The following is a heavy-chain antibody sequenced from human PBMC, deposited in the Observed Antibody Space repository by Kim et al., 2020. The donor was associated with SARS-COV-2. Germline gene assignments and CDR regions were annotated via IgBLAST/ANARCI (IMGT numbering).Heavy chain of an antibody. CDR2: ISGSGGRT. V-gene: IGHV3-23*01. CDR3: AKDYAHSSTWYPAYYGMDV. Sequence: GGSLRLSCAASGFTFRSYAMSWVRQAPGKGLEWVSGISGSGGRTYNADSVKGRFTISRDNSKNTLYLQMNSLRAEDTAVYYCAKDYAHSSTWYPAYYGMDVWGQGTTVTVSS. CDR1: GFTFRSYA. D-gene: IGHD6-13*01. J-gene: IGHJ6*02.